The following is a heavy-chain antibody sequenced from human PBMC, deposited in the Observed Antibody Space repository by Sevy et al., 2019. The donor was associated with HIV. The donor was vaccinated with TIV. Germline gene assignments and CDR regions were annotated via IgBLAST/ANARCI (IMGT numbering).Heavy chain of an antibody. D-gene: IGHD3-22*01. J-gene: IGHJ6*02. V-gene: IGHV3-30*04. CDR1: GFTFSSYG. CDR3: ARESRRHYYDSSGYYYGEGDMDV. CDR2: ISYDGSNK. Sequence: GGSLRLSCAASGFTFSSYGMHWVRQAPGKGLEWVAVISYDGSNKYYADSVRGRFTISRDNSKNTLYLQMNSLRAEDTAVYYCARESRRHYYDSSGYYYGEGDMDVWGQGTTVTVSS.